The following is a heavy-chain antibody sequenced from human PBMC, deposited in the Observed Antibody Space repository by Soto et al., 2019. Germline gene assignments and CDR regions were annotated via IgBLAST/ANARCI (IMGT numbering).Heavy chain of an antibody. CDR1: GFTLSSYG. CDR3: AKDRGIAARNYYYGMDV. CDR2: ISYDGSNK. D-gene: IGHD6-6*01. J-gene: IGHJ6*02. V-gene: IGHV3-30*18. Sequence: QVQLVESGGGVVQPGRSLRLSCAASGFTLSSYGMHWVRQAPGKGLEWVAVISYDGSNKYYADSVKGRFTISRDNSKNTLYLQMNSLRAEDTAVYYCAKDRGIAARNYYYGMDVWGQGTTVTVSS.